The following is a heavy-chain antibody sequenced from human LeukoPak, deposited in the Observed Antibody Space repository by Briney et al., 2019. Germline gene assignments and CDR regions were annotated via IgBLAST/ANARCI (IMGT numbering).Heavy chain of an antibody. V-gene: IGHV3-30*18. Sequence: GGSLRLSCAASGFTFSLYGMHCVRQAPGKGLEWVAVISYAGSHKYYADSVKGRFTISRDNSKNTLYLQMNSLRAEDTAVYYCAKDLTYCGGDCYSVWGQGTVVTVSS. D-gene: IGHD2-21*02. J-gene: IGHJ4*02. CDR3: AKDLTYCGGDCYSV. CDR1: GFTFSLYG. CDR2: ISYAGSHK.